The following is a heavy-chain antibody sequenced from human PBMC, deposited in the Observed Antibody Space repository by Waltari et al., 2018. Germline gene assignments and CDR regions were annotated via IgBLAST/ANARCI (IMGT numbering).Heavy chain of an antibody. Sequence: QVQLVQSGAEVKTPGSSVKVSCKASGYTFPSYDLNWVRQAPGPGLEWLGWMNPNSGNTGYAQKVQGRVTMTRNTSISTAYMELSSLRSEDTAVYYCARVRDYGDYSVSTGYFDLWGRGTLVTVSS. J-gene: IGHJ2*01. D-gene: IGHD4-17*01. CDR3: ARVRDYGDYSVSTGYFDL. CDR1: GYTFPSYD. V-gene: IGHV1-8*01. CDR2: MNPNSGNT.